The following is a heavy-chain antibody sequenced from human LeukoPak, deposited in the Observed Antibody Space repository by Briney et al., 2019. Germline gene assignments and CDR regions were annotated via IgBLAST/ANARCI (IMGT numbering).Heavy chain of an antibody. Sequence: SVKVSCKASGGTFSSYTISWVRQAPGQGLEWMGRIIPILGIANYAQKFQGRVTITADKSTSTAYMELSSLRSEDTAVYYCSRSRIAARLPGYYYYYYMDVWGKGTTVTVSS. V-gene: IGHV1-69*02. CDR1: GGTFSSYT. CDR3: SRSRIAARLPGYYYYYYMDV. CDR2: IIPILGIA. J-gene: IGHJ6*03. D-gene: IGHD6-6*01.